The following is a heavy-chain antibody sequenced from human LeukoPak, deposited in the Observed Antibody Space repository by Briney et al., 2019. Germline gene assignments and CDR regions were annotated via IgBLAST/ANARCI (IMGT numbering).Heavy chain of an antibody. D-gene: IGHD6-13*01. CDR3: ATPRYSSSWYYFDY. J-gene: IGHJ4*02. CDR1: GYTFTSYG. V-gene: IGHV1-24*01. CDR2: FDPEDGET. Sequence: GASVKVSCKASGYTFTSYGISWVRQAPGQGLEWMGGFDPEDGETIYAQKFQGRVTMTEDTSTDTAYMELSSLRSEDTAVYYCATPRYSSSWYYFDYWGQGTLVTVSS.